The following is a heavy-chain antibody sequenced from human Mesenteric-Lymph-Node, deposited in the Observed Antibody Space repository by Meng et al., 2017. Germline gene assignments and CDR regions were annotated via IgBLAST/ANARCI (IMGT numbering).Heavy chain of an antibody. V-gene: IGHV1-2*06. CDR3: ARAAIVGATRYGMDV. CDR1: GYTFSGYH. CDR2: INPNSGGT. J-gene: IGHJ6*02. D-gene: IGHD1-26*01. Sequence: ASVKVSCKGSGYTFSGYHIHWVRQAPGQGLEWMGRINPNSGGTNYAQKFQGRVTMTRDTSISTAYMELSRLRSDDTAVYYCARAAIVGATRYGMDVWGQGTTVTVSS.